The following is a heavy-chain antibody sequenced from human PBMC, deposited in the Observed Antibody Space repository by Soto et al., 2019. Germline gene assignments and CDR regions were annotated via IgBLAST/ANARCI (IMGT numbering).Heavy chain of an antibody. CDR2: ISGSGGST. D-gene: IGHD1-1*01. CDR1: GFTFSSYA. Sequence: PGGSLRLSCAASGFTFSSYAMSWVRQAPGKGLEWVSAISGSGGSTYYADPVKGRFTISRDNSKNTLYLQMNSLRAEDTAVYYCAKGGNNQYYFDYWGQGTLVTVSS. J-gene: IGHJ4*02. CDR3: AKGGNNQYYFDY. V-gene: IGHV3-23*01.